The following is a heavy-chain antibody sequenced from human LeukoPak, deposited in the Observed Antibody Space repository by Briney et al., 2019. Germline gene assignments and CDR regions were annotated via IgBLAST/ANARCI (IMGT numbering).Heavy chain of an antibody. J-gene: IGHJ6*02. V-gene: IGHV3-43*02. CDR1: GFTLEGYA. Sequence: PGGSLRLSYVASGFTLEGYAMHWVRQAPGKGLEGVSLINADGGRTYYADAVNDRFTISRDNSKNSLYLQINSLRSEDSAVYYCATWAFYHGMDVWGQGTTVIVSS. CDR2: INADGGRT. D-gene: IGHD2/OR15-2a*01. CDR3: ATWAFYHGMDV.